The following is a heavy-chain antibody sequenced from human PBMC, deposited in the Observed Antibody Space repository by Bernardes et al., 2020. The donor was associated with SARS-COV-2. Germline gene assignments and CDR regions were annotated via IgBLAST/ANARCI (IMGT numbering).Heavy chain of an antibody. J-gene: IGHJ6*02. V-gene: IGHV3-30-3*01. CDR3: ARDLRDYDFWSGYYLTDHYYYYGMDV. CDR2: ISYDGSNK. D-gene: IGHD3-3*01. Sequence: VGSLLLSCAASGFTFRSSAMHWVRQAPGPGLEWVAVISYDGSNKYYADSVKGRFTISRDNSKNTLYLQMNSLRAEDTAVYYCARDLRDYDFWSGYYLTDHYYYYGMDVWGQGTTVTVSS. CDR1: GFTFRSSA.